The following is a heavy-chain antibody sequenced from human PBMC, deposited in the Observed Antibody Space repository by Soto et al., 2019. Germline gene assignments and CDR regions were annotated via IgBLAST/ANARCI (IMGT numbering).Heavy chain of an antibody. J-gene: IGHJ6*02. CDR1: GFTFSNFA. Sequence: EVQLLESGGGLAQPGGSLRLSCAASGFTFSNFAMSWVRQAPGKGLEWVSSISTSGGSTYYADSVKSRINMSRDNSRKTLYLQMNSLRAEDTAVYYCAKFYGSGSYYPGDYYYYAIDVWGQGTAVTVSS. V-gene: IGHV3-23*01. CDR2: ISTSGGST. D-gene: IGHD3-10*01. CDR3: AKFYGSGSYYPGDYYYYAIDV.